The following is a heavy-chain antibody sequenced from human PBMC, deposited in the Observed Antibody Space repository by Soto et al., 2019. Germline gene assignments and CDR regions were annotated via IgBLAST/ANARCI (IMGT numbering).Heavy chain of an antibody. J-gene: IGHJ4*02. CDR1: GFTFSSYA. V-gene: IGHV3-30-3*01. Sequence: QVQLVESGGGVVQPGRSLRLSCAASGFTFSSYAMHWVRRAPGKGLEWVAVISYDGSNKYYADSVKGRFTISRDNSKNTLYLQMNSLRAEDTAVYYCARAVSHYCSGGSCFRLTHYFDYWGQGTLVTVSS. CDR3: ARAVSHYCSGGSCFRLTHYFDY. CDR2: ISYDGSNK. D-gene: IGHD2-15*01.